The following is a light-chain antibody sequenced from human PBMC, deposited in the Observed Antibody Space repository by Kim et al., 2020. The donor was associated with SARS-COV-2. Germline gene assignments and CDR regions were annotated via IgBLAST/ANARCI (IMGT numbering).Light chain of an antibody. CDR3: QQRSDWRLT. V-gene: IGKV3-11*01. CDR2: DAS. Sequence: PGERAPLSCRASQSVSRYLAWYQQKPGQAPRLLIYDASNRATGIPARFSGSGSGTDFTLTISNLEPEDFAVYYCQQRSDWRLTFGGGTKVDIK. J-gene: IGKJ4*01. CDR1: QSVSRY.